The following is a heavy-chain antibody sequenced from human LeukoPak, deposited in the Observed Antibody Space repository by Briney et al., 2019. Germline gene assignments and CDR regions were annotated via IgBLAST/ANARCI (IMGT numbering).Heavy chain of an antibody. D-gene: IGHD3-3*01. CDR3: ARDRYIYDFWSGYYSN. V-gene: IGHV1-18*01. J-gene: IGHJ4*02. CDR1: GYTFTSYD. Sequence: ASVKVSCKASGYTFTSYDINWVRQAPGQGLEWMGWISGYNGNTNYAQKLQGRVTMTTDTSTSTAYMELRSLRSDDTAVYYCARDRYIYDFWSGYYSNWGQGTLVTVSS. CDR2: ISGYNGNT.